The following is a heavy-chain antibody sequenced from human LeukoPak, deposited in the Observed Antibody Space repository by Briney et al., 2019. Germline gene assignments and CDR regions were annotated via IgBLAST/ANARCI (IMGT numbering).Heavy chain of an antibody. D-gene: IGHD5-18*01. CDR1: GYTFTRYD. Sequence: ASVKVSCKASGYTFTRYDINWVRQATGQGLEWMGWMNPNSGNTGYAQKFQGRVTMTRNTSISIAYMDLSSLRSEDTAVYYCARQGYSYGPPRDYWGQGTLVTVSS. V-gene: IGHV1-8*01. CDR2: MNPNSGNT. CDR3: ARQGYSYGPPRDY. J-gene: IGHJ4*02.